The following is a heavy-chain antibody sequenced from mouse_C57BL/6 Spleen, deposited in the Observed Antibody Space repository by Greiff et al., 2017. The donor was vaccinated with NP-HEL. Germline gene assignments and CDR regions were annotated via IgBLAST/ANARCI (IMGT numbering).Heavy chain of an antibody. Sequence: VQLQQSGPGLVKPSQSLSLTCSVTGYSITSGYYWNWIRQFPGNKLEWMGYISYDGSNNYNPSLKNRISITRDTSKNQFFLKLNSVTTEDTATYYCASLDSSGFYAMDYWGQGTSVTVSS. D-gene: IGHD3-2*02. V-gene: IGHV3-6*01. J-gene: IGHJ4*01. CDR2: ISYDGSN. CDR3: ASLDSSGFYAMDY. CDR1: GYSITSGYY.